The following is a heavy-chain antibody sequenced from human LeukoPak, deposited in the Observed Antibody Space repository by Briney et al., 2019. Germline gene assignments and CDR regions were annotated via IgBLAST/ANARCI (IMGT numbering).Heavy chain of an antibody. Sequence: PGGSLRLSCAASGFTFSSYGMHWVRQAPGKGLEWVAVISYDGSNKYYADSVKGRFTISRDNSKNTLYLQMNSLRAEDTAVYYCAKDWRSIVVVPYRYYGMDVWGQGTTVTVSS. CDR2: ISYDGSNK. J-gene: IGHJ6*02. CDR1: GFTFSSYG. D-gene: IGHD3-22*01. V-gene: IGHV3-30*18. CDR3: AKDWRSIVVVPYRYYGMDV.